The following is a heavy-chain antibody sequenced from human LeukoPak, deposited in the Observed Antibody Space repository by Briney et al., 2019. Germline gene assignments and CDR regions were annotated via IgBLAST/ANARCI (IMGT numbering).Heavy chain of an antibody. CDR3: ARHIGGRHIFFDY. D-gene: IGHD3-3*02. V-gene: IGHV4-34*01. J-gene: IGHJ4*02. CDR1: GGSFSGYY. CDR2: INHSGST. Sequence: SETLSLTCAVYGGSFSGYYWSWIRQPPGKGLEWIGEINHSGSTNYNPSLKSRVTISVDTSKNQFSLKLSSVTAADTAVYYCARHIGGRHIFFDYWGQGTLVTVSS.